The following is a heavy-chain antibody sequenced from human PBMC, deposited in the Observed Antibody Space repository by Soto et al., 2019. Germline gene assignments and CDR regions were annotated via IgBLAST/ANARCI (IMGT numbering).Heavy chain of an antibody. Sequence: SVKVSCKASGGTVSSYAISWVRQAPGQGLEWMGGIIPIFGTANYAQKFQGRVTITADESTSTAYMELSSLRSEDTAVYYCARDLSVRGVITHNWFDPWGQGTLVTVSS. CDR2: IIPIFGTA. D-gene: IGHD3-10*01. V-gene: IGHV1-69*13. CDR3: ARDLSVRGVITHNWFDP. CDR1: GGTVSSYA. J-gene: IGHJ5*02.